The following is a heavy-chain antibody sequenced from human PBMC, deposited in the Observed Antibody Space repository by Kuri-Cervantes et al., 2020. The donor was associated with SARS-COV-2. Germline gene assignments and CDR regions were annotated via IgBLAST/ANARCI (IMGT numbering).Heavy chain of an antibody. J-gene: IGHJ4*02. CDR1: GFTFSSYD. V-gene: IGHV3-13*01. Sequence: GGSLRLSCAASGFTFSSYDRHWVRQATGKGLEWVSAIGTAGDTYYPGSLKGRFTISRDNAKNSLYLQMNSLRSEDTAVYYCARKRNNYDFWSGPIYYFDYWGQGTLVTVSS. D-gene: IGHD3-3*01. CDR3: ARKRNNYDFWSGPIYYFDY. CDR2: IGTAGDT.